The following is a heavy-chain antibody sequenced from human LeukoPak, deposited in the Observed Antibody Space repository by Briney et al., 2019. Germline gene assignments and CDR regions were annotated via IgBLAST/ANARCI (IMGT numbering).Heavy chain of an antibody. D-gene: IGHD3-3*01. Sequence: PSETLSLTCTVSGGSISSGGYYWSWIRQHPGKGLEWIGYIYYSGSTYYNPSLKSRVTISVDTSKNQFSLKLSSVTAADTAVYYCARRGSPYDFWSGYYLGWFDPWGQGTLVTVSS. CDR2: IYYSGST. CDR1: GGSISSGGYY. V-gene: IGHV4-31*03. CDR3: ARRGSPYDFWSGYYLGWFDP. J-gene: IGHJ5*02.